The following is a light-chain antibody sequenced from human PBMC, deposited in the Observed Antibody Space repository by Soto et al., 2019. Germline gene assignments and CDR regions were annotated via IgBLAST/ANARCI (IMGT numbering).Light chain of an antibody. CDR3: QSYDSSLSRV. CDR2: GNS. CDR1: SSNIGAGYD. Sequence: QSALTQPPSVSGAPGQRVTISCTGSSSNIGAGYDVHWYQQLPGTAPKLLIYGNSNRPSGVPDRFSGSKSGTSASLAITGLQAEYEADYYCQSYDSSLSRVFGGGTKLTVL. V-gene: IGLV1-40*01. J-gene: IGLJ2*01.